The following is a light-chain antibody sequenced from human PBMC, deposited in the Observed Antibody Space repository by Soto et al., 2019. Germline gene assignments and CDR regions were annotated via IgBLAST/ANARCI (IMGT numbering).Light chain of an antibody. V-gene: IGLV1-47*01. J-gene: IGLJ1*01. CDR2: HNY. CDR3: SAWDDSLSAYV. CDR1: SSNIGSDF. Sequence: QSALTQPPSASGTPGQRVTLSCSGSSSNIGSDFVYWYQQLPGTAPKLLIYHNYPRPSGVPDRFSGSKSGTSGSLAISDLRSEDEADYYCSAWDDSLSAYVFGAGTKVTVL.